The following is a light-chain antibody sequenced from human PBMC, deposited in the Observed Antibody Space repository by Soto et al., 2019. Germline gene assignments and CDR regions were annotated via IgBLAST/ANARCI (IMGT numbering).Light chain of an antibody. J-gene: IGKJ2*01. CDR2: AVS. Sequence: DIQMTQSPSSVSAYVGDRVTITCRASQGISSWVAWYQQKPGKAPKLLIYAVSSLQSGVPPRYSDSGSGTDFTLTIISLQPEDFATYFFQQANSFPYTFGQGPKLESK. V-gene: IGKV1-12*01. CDR1: QGISSW. CDR3: QQANSFPYT.